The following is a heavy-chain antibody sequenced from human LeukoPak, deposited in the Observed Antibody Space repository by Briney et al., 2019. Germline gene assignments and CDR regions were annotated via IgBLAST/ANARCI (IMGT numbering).Heavy chain of an antibody. D-gene: IGHD3/OR15-3a*01. J-gene: IGHJ3*02. CDR2: IYTSGST. Sequence: SEALSLTCTVSGGSISSGSYYWSWIRQPAGKGLEWIGRIYTSGSTSYNPSLKSRVTISVDTSKNQFSLKLSSVTAADTAVYYCASRRDWGAFDIWGQGTMVTVSS. CDR1: GGSISSGSYY. CDR3: ASRRDWGAFDI. V-gene: IGHV4-61*02.